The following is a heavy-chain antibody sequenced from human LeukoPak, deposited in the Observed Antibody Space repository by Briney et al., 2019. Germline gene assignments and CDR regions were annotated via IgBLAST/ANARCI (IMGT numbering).Heavy chain of an antibody. CDR1: GAFITNSHW. J-gene: IGHJ4*02. D-gene: IGHD4-17*01. Sequence: PSETLSLTCAVSGAFITNSHWWSWARQPPGKGLEWIGEIYHSGTTNYNPSLKSRVTMSADKSKNQFSLKLSSVTAADTAVYYCATYFYGEYGSYYFDYWGQGTLVTVSS. CDR2: IYHSGTT. CDR3: ATYFYGEYGSYYFDY. V-gene: IGHV4-4*02.